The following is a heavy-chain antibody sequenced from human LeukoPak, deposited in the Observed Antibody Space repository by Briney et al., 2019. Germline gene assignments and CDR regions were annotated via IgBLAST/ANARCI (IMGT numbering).Heavy chain of an antibody. CDR1: GFTFSYYS. CDR2: ISGISKYI. CDR3: AREGLTSGIGFDS. V-gene: IGHV3-21*01. J-gene: IGHJ5*01. Sequence: PGGSLRLSCAASGFTFSYYSMNWVRQAPGKGLEWVSSISGISKYIFYGDSVKGRFTVSRDNANNSLYLQMDSVRADDTAVYYCAREGLTSGIGFDSWGRGTVVTVSS. D-gene: IGHD2-21*01.